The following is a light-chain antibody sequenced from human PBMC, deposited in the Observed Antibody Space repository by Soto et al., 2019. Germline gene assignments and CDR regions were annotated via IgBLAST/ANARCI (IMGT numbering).Light chain of an antibody. CDR1: QSISSY. CDR3: QQSYSTPGT. J-gene: IGKJ4*01. Sequence: DIQMTQSPSSLSASVGDRVTITCRASQSISSYLNWYQQKPGKAPKLLIYAASCLQSGVPSRFSGSGSGTDFTLTISSLQPEDFATYYCQQSYSTPGTFGGGTKVEIK. V-gene: IGKV1-39*01. CDR2: AAS.